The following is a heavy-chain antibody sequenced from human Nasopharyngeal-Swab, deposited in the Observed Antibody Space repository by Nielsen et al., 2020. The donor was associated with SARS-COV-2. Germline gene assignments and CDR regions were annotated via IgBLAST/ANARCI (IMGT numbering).Heavy chain of an antibody. J-gene: IGHJ3*02. D-gene: IGHD3-3*01. CDR2: IDWDDGK. V-gene: IGHV2-70*01. CDR3: ARVSGYYKPGAFDI. Sequence: SGPTLVKPTQTLTLTCTFSGFSLSTSGMCVSWIRQPPGKALEWLALIDWDDGKYYSTSLKTRLTISKDTSKNQVVLTMTNMDPVDTATYYCARVSGYYKPGAFDIWGQGTMVTVSS. CDR1: GFSLSTSGMC.